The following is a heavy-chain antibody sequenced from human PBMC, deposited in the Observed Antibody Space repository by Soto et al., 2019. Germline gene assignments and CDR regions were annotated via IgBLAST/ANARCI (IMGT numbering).Heavy chain of an antibody. CDR3: ASSEGNYYYYGMDV. V-gene: IGHV3-11*01. CDR1: RFRFSDYY. CDR2: ISSSGTTI. Sequence: GGSLRLSCEASRFRFSDYYMSWVRQAPGKGLEWVSFISSSGTTIYYADSVKGRFTISRDNAKNSLFLQMNSLRVEDTAVYYCASSEGNYYYYGMDVWGQGTTVTVSS. J-gene: IGHJ6*02.